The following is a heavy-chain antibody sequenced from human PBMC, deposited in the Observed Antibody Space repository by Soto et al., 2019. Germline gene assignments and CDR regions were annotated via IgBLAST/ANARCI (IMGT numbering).Heavy chain of an antibody. CDR1: GFTFSSYA. CDR2: ISGSGGST. CDR3: AKARGVTKGAFDI. V-gene: IGHV3-23*01. D-gene: IGHD3-10*01. J-gene: IGHJ3*02. Sequence: EVQLLESGGGLVQPGGSLRLSCAASGFTFSSYAMSWVRQAPGKGLEWVSAISGSGGSTYYADSVKGRFTISRDNSKNTLYLRMNSLRAEDTAVYYCAKARGVTKGAFDIWGQGTMVTVSS.